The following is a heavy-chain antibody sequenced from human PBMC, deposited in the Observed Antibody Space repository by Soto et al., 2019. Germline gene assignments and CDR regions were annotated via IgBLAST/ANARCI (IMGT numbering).Heavy chain of an antibody. J-gene: IGHJ5*02. D-gene: IGHD2-2*01. CDR3: ARVVPGAEAWFGP. Sequence: QVKLLQSGGEVKRPGASVKVSCKTSGYTFSNYGITWVRQAPGQPFEWLGWISLYSDGTNYAQKFKGRVSMTTDTSTTTAYMELRRLRSDDTAVYYCARVVPGAEAWFGPWGQGTLVTVSS. CDR1: GYTFSNYG. CDR2: ISLYSDGT. V-gene: IGHV1-18*01.